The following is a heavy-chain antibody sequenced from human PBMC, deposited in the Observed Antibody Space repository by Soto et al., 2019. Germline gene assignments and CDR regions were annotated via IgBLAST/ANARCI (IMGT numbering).Heavy chain of an antibody. V-gene: IGHV4-34*01. J-gene: IGHJ4*02. CDR2: INHSGST. Sequence: ETLSLTCAVYGGSFSGYYWSWIRQPPGKGLEWIGEINHSGSTNYNPSLKSRVTISVDTSKNQFSLKLSSVTAADTAVYYCARGTVAAAGRPFDYWGQGTLVTVSS. D-gene: IGHD6-13*01. CDR3: ARGTVAAAGRPFDY. CDR1: GGSFSGYY.